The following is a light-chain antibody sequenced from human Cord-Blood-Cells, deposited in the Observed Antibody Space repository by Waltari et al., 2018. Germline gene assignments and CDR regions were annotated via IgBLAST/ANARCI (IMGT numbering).Light chain of an antibody. J-gene: IGKJ1*01. CDR3: QQYGSSPPWT. CDR1: QRVSSSY. V-gene: IGKV3-20*01. CDR2: GAS. Sequence: ELVLTQSPGSLSLSPGERATPPCRASQRVSSSYLAWYQQKPGQAPRLLSYGASSTATGLPDRFSGSGSGTDFTLTISRLEPEDFAVYYCQQYGSSPPWTFGQGTKVEIK.